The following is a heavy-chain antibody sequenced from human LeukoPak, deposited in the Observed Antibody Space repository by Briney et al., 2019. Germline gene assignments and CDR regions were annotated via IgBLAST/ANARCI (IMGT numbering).Heavy chain of an antibody. Sequence: GGSLRLSYAASGFTFNHHSLSRVRQAPGTGLEGVSGISGSDGSTYYADSVKGRFTISRDNSKNTLYLQMNSLRVEDTAVYFCAKAPGPIWAPYCFDYWGQGTLVTVSS. CDR1: GFTFNHHS. J-gene: IGHJ4*02. D-gene: IGHD3-16*01. CDR2: ISGSDGST. CDR3: AKAPGPIWAPYCFDY. V-gene: IGHV3-23*01.